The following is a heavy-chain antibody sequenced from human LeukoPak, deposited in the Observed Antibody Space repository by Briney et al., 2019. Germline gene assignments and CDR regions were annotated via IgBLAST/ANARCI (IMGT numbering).Heavy chain of an antibody. CDR2: IIPIFGTA. Sequence: SVKVSCKASGGTFSSYAISWVRQAPGQGLEWMGGIIPIFGTANYAQKFQGRVTITTDESTSTAYMELSSLRSGDTAVYYCARDKGEFWSGSANWFDPWGQGTLVTVSS. CDR1: GGTFSSYA. CDR3: ARDKGEFWSGSANWFDP. J-gene: IGHJ5*02. V-gene: IGHV1-69*05. D-gene: IGHD3-3*01.